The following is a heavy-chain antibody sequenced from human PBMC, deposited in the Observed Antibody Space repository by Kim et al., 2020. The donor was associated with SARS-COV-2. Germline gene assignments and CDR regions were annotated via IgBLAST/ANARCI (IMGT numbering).Heavy chain of an antibody. D-gene: IGHD3-22*01. CDR2: ISSSGSTI. CDR1: GFTFSSYE. J-gene: IGHJ4*02. V-gene: IGHV3-48*03. Sequence: GGSLRLSCAASGFTFSSYEMNWVRQAPGKGLEWVSYISSSGSTIYYADSVKGRFTISRDNAKNSLYLQMNSLRAEDTAVYYCASSYYYDSSGYFPSTYYFDYWGQGTLVTVSS. CDR3: ASSYYYDSSGYFPSTYYFDY.